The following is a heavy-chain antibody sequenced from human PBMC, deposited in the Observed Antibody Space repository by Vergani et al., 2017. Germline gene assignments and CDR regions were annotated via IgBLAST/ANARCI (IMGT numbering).Heavy chain of an antibody. V-gene: IGHV3-73*02. Sequence: EVQLVESGGGLVQPGGSLKLSCAASGFTFSGSAMHWVRQASGKGLEWVGRIRSKANSYATAYAASVKGRFTISRDNSKNTLYLQMNSLRAEGTAVYYCAKAYDSSGYYPDYWGQGTLVTVSS. CDR3: AKAYDSSGYYPDY. CDR1: GFTFSGSA. D-gene: IGHD3-22*01. CDR2: IRSKANSYAT. J-gene: IGHJ4*02.